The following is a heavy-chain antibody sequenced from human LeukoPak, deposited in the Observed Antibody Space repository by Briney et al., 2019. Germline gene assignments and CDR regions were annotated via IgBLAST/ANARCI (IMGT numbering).Heavy chain of an antibody. J-gene: IGHJ4*02. Sequence: PGGSLRLSCAASGFTVSSNYMSWVRQAPGKGLEWVSVIYSGGSTYYADSVKGRFTISRDNSKNTLYLQMNSLGAEDTAVYYCARAPPKYSSGWYWVWGQGTLVTVSS. V-gene: IGHV3-53*01. CDR2: IYSGGST. D-gene: IGHD6-19*01. CDR1: GFTVSSNY. CDR3: ARAPPKYSSGWYWV.